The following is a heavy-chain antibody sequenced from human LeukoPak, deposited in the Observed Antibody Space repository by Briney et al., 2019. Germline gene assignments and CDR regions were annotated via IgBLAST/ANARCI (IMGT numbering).Heavy chain of an antibody. CDR2: VSPKRGGT. V-gene: IGHV1-2*02. CDR3: TVWFGELTH. CDR1: GYTFTDYN. J-gene: IGHJ4*02. D-gene: IGHD3-10*01. Sequence: ASVKVSCKASGYTFTDYNIHWVRQAPGQGLEWMGWVSPKRGGTNYARKFQARVTMTRDTSITTAYMELSRLRSDDTAMYYCTVWFGELTHWGQGTLVTVSS.